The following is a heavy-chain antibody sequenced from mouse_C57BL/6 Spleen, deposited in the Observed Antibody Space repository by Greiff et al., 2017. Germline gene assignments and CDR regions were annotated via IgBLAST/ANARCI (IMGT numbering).Heavy chain of an antibody. CDR2: ISPNNGGN. Sequence: VQLQQSGPELVKPGASVKMSCKASGYTFTDYYMHWVKQSHGKSLEWIGYISPNNGGNGYNQKFKCKATLTVDKSSSTAYMELRSLTSEDSAVYYCAIDLYDASGAMDYWGQGTSVTVSS. V-gene: IGHV1-34*01. CDR1: GYTFTDYY. CDR3: AIDLYDASGAMDY. D-gene: IGHD2-3*01. J-gene: IGHJ4*01.